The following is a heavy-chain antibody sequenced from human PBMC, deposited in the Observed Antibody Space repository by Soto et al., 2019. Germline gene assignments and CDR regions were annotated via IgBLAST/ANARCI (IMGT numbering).Heavy chain of an antibody. CDR3: ARTRKLDV. D-gene: IGHD4-17*01. CDR2: INYSGNT. CDR1: GESLCGYY. V-gene: IGHV4-34*01. J-gene: IGHJ6*02. Sequence: SETLSLTCAVYGESLCGYYGNWIRQSPGKGLEWIGEINYSGNTNYNPSLKSRVTISIDTSKNQFSLNMSSVTAADTAVYYCARTRKLDVWGQGTTVTVSS.